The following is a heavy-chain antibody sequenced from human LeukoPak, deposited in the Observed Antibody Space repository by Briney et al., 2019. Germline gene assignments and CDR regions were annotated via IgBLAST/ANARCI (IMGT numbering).Heavy chain of an antibody. CDR3: VKRVSGVGPYFDY. Sequence: GESLKISCSASGFTFSSYPMHWVRQAPGKGLEYVSAISSTGGSTYYAGSVKGRFTISRDNSKNTLYLQMSSLSAEDTAVYYCVKRVSGVGPYFDYWGQGTLVTVSS. V-gene: IGHV3-64D*06. D-gene: IGHD2-15*01. CDR2: ISSTGGST. CDR1: GFTFSSYP. J-gene: IGHJ4*02.